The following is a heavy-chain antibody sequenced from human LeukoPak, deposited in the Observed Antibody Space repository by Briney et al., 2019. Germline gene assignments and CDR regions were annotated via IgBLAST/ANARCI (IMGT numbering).Heavy chain of an antibody. CDR3: ARDQTSRGYSPLPDY. V-gene: IGHV1-2*02. Sequence: ASVKVSCKDSGYTFTGYYMHWVRQAPGQGLEWMGWINPNSGGTNYAQKFQGRVTMTRDTSTSTAYMELSRLRSDDTAVYYCARDQTSRGYSPLPDYWGQGTLVTVSS. CDR2: INPNSGGT. D-gene: IGHD5-18*01. CDR1: GYTFTGYY. J-gene: IGHJ4*02.